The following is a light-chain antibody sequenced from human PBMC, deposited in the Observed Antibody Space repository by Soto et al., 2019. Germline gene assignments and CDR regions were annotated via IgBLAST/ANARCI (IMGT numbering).Light chain of an antibody. J-gene: IGLJ3*02. CDR2: EVS. V-gene: IGLV2-14*01. CDR1: SSDVGGYNY. CDR3: SSYTSSSTLEV. Sequence: QSALTQPASVSGSPGQSITISCTGTSSDVGGYNYFSWYQQHPGKAPKLMIYEVSNRPSGVSNRFSGSKSGNTASLTISGLQAEDEADYYCSSYTSSSTLEVFGGGTKVTVL.